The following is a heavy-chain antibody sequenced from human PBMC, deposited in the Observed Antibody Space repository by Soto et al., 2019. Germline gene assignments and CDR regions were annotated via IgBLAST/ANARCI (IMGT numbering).Heavy chain of an antibody. J-gene: IGHJ3*02. CDR1: GGSISSSSYY. CDR2: IYYSGST. V-gene: IGHV4-39*01. D-gene: IGHD1-26*01. CDR3: ARPIVGATTRDSDAFDI. Sequence: SETLSLTCTVSGGSISSSSYYWGWTRQPPGKGLEWIGSIYYSGSTYYNPSLKSRVTISVDTSKNQFSLKLSSVTAADTAVYYCARPIVGATTRDSDAFDIWGQGTMVTVSS.